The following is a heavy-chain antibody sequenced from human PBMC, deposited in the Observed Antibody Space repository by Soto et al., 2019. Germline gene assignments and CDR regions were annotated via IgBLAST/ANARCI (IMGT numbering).Heavy chain of an antibody. D-gene: IGHD2-15*01. Sequence: QVQLVESGGGVVQPGRSLRLSCGASGFTFSSYGMHWVRQAPGKGLEWVAGISDDGSYESYADSVKGRCTISRDNSKNTLYVQMNSLRAEDTAVYYCATGQYCSGGSCYFNPSDYWGQGTLVTVSS. J-gene: IGHJ4*02. V-gene: IGHV3-30*03. CDR2: ISDDGSYE. CDR3: ATGQYCSGGSCYFNPSDY. CDR1: GFTFSSYG.